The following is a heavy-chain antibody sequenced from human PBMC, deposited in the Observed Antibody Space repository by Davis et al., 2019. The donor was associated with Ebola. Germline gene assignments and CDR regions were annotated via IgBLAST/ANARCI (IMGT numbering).Heavy chain of an antibody. Sequence: GESLKISCAASGFTFSSYHMHWVRQAPGKGLEWVAFIRGDESDKWYADSVKGRFTISRDNAKNSLYLQMNSLRDEDTAVYYCATDRNWDFDYWGQGTLVTVSS. CDR2: IRGDESDK. CDR1: GFTFSSYH. J-gene: IGHJ4*02. V-gene: IGHV3-30*02. CDR3: ATDRNWDFDY. D-gene: IGHD7-27*01.